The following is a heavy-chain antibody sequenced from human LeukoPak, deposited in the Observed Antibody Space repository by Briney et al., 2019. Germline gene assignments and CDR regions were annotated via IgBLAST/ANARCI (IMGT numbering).Heavy chain of an antibody. J-gene: IGHJ4*02. Sequence: SETLSLTCAVSGGSISSSNWWSWVRQPPGKGLEWIGEIYHSGSTNYNPSLKSRVTISVDKSKNQFSLKLSSVTAADTAVYYCARSRGYCYGSGSYYGNYFDYWGQGTLVTVSS. CDR2: IYHSGST. CDR3: ARSRGYCYGSGSYYGNYFDY. D-gene: IGHD3-10*01. V-gene: IGHV4-4*02. CDR1: GGSISSSNW.